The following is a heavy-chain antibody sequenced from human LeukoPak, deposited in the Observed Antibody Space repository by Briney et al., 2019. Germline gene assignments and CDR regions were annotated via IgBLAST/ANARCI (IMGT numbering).Heavy chain of an antibody. V-gene: IGHV4-59*01. CDR1: GDSITSYY. CDR3: ARVFYGSGSYYYFDY. CDR2: IYYSGST. J-gene: IGHJ4*02. Sequence: SETLSLTCTVSGDSITSYYWSWIRQPPGKGLEWISYIYYSGSTNYNPSLKSRVTISVDTSKNQISLNLTSVTAADTAVYYCARVFYGSGSYYYFDYWGQGTLVTVSS. D-gene: IGHD3-10*01.